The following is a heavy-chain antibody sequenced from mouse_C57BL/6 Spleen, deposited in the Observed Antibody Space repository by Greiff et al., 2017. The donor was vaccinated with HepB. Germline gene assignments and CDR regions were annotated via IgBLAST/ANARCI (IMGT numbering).Heavy chain of an antibody. J-gene: IGHJ4*01. CDR2: INPNNGGT. CDR3: ARWENPDYYAMDY. V-gene: IGHV1-26*01. CDR1: GYTFTDYY. D-gene: IGHD4-1*01. Sequence: VQLQQSGPELVKPGASVKISCKASGYTFTDYYMNWVKQSHGKSLEWIGDINPNNGGTSYNQKFKGKATLTVDKSSSTAYMELRSLTSEDSAVYYCARWENPDYYAMDYWGQGTSVTVSS.